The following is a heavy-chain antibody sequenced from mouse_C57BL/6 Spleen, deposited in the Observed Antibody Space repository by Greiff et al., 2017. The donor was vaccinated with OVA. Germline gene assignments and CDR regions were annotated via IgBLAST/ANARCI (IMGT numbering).Heavy chain of an antibody. Sequence: EVQLVESGGGLVQPGGSLSLSCAASGLTFTDYYMSWVRQPPGKALEWLGFIRNKANGYTTEYSASVKGRFTISRDNSQSILYLQMNALRAEDSATYYCARGDGGYYAMDYWGQGTSVTVSS. D-gene: IGHD3-3*01. CDR3: ARGDGGYYAMDY. V-gene: IGHV7-3*01. CDR1: GLTFTDYY. CDR2: IRNKANGYTT. J-gene: IGHJ4*01.